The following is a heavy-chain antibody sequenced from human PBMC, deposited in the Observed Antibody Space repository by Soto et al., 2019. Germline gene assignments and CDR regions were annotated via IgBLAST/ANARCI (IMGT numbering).Heavy chain of an antibody. D-gene: IGHD3-9*01. J-gene: IGHJ5*02. CDR1: GASISSYHC. CDR3: ARGERRVSMTGTRFWFDP. CDR2: IDQSGTT. Sequence: SETLSLTCVVSGASISSYHCWTWVRQPPGKTLEWIGEIDQSGTTNYNPSLKSRVTVSGDKSKNQFSLSLTSVTAADTAVYYCARGERRVSMTGTRFWFDPWGQGTLVTVSS. V-gene: IGHV4-4*02.